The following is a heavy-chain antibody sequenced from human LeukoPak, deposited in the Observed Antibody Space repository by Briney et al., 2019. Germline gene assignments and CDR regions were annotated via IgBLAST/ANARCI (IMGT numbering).Heavy chain of an antibody. Sequence: ASVKVSCKASGYTFTRYYMHWVRQAPGQGLEWMGIINPRVGSTSYVQKFQGRVTMTRDMSTSTVYMELSSLRSEDTAVYYCASYGGDSSMDQGLQAAFDIWGQGTMVTVSS. V-gene: IGHV1-46*01. CDR1: GYTFTRYY. D-gene: IGHD3-22*01. CDR3: ASYGGDSSMDQGLQAAFDI. CDR2: INPRVGST. J-gene: IGHJ3*02.